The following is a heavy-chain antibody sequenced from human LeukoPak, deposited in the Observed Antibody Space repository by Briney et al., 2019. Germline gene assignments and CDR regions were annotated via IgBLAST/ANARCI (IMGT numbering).Heavy chain of an antibody. V-gene: IGHV1-18*01. CDR2: MTTYIGNA. Sequence: SVKASCKPSGYTLTSYAIRWVRHAPGQGLEWMGWMTTYIGNANYAQKLQDRVTMPRDTSTSTAYMELRSLRFDDTAVYYCARMAAYCSSMSCYYFDYWGQGTLITVSS. D-gene: IGHD2-2*01. CDR1: GYTLTSYA. CDR3: ARMAAYCSSMSCYYFDY. J-gene: IGHJ4*02.